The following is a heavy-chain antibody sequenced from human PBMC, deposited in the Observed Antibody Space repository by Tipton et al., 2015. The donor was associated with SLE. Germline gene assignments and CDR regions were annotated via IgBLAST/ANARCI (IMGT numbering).Heavy chain of an antibody. CDR2: IYHSGST. CDR1: GYSISSGYY. V-gene: IGHV4-38-2*02. J-gene: IGHJ4*02. Sequence: LSLTCTVSGYSISSGYYWGWIRQPPGKGLEWIGSIYHSGSTYYNPSLKSRVTISVDTSKNQFSLKLSSVTAADTAVYYCASGQGYPYFDYWGQGTLVTVSS. CDR3: ASGQGYPYFDY. D-gene: IGHD5-12*01.